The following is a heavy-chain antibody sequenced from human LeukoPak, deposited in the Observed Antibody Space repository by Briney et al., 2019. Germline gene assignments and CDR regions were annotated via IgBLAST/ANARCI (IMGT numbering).Heavy chain of an antibody. Sequence: ASVKVSCKASGGTFSSYAISWVRQAPGQRLEWMGWINAGKGSTKYSQKFPGRVTITGDTSASTAYMELSSLRSEDTAVYYCARLMTGAYYYYGMDVWGQGTTVTVSS. CDR2: INAGKGST. V-gene: IGHV1-3*01. J-gene: IGHJ6*02. CDR1: GGTFSSYA. CDR3: ARLMTGAYYYYGMDV. D-gene: IGHD1-14*01.